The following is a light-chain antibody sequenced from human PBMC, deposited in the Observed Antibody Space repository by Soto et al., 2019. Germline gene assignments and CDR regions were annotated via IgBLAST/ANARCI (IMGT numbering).Light chain of an antibody. CDR2: ASS. V-gene: IGKV1-39*01. CDR3: QQSYSTPKT. J-gene: IGKJ1*01. Sequence: IHMTHSASTLPVSLGDIVTITFRASQRISNWLAWYQQKPVKAPKLLIYASSSLQSGVPSRFSCRGSGTDFTLPIRSLQPEDFATYYCQQSYSTPKTFGQGTKA. CDR1: QRISNW.